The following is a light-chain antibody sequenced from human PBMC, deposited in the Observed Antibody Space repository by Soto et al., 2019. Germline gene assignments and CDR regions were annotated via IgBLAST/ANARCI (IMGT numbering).Light chain of an antibody. CDR1: QGISNY. J-gene: IGKJ3*01. V-gene: IGKV1-27*01. CDR2: AAP. CDR3: QKYNRVPLP. Sequence: DIQMTQSTSSLSASVGDRVTITCRASQGISNYLAWYQQKPGKVPKLLIYAAPTLQSGVPSRFSGRGSGTDFTLTISSLQPVVVAAYYCQKYNRVPLPFGPGTKVDIK.